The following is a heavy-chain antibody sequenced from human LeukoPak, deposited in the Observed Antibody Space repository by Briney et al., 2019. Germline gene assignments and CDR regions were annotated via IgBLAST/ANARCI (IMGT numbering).Heavy chain of an antibody. CDR3: VRGTGHTSGPIGY. Sequence: PGGSLRLSCAASGFTVSSNYMSWVRQAPGKGLEWLSVIYSGGVTYYADSVKGRFTISRDISKNTLYLQMNSLRAEDTAIYYCVRGTGHTSGPIGYWGQGTRVTVSS. D-gene: IGHD6-19*01. J-gene: IGHJ4*02. CDR2: IYSGGVT. CDR1: GFTVSSNY. V-gene: IGHV3-66*01.